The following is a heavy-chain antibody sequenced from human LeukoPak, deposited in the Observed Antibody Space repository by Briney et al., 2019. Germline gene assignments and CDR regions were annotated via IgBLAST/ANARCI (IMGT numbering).Heavy chain of an antibody. CDR1: GFTFRNYA. Sequence: PGGSLRLSCAASGFTFRNYAMHWVRQAPGKGLEWVAVISYDGSNKYYADSVKGRFTISRDNSNSTLYLQMNSLRVEDTAVYYCGRDWDGVRGVKIDHWGQETLVTVSS. CDR3: GRDWDGVRGVKIDH. J-gene: IGHJ4*02. V-gene: IGHV3-30-3*01. CDR2: ISYDGSNK. D-gene: IGHD3-10*01.